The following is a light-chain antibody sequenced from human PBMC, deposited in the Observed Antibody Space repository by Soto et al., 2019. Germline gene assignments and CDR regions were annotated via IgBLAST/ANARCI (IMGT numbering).Light chain of an antibody. CDR3: QKYNSAPLT. V-gene: IGKV1-27*01. CDR2: AAS. J-gene: IGKJ4*01. CDR1: QGISNY. Sequence: DIQMTQSPSSLSSSVGDRFTITGRASQGISNYLAWYQQKPGKVPKLLIYAASTLQSGVPSRFSGSGSGTDFTLTISSLQPEDVATYYCQKYNSAPLTFGGGTKVDIK.